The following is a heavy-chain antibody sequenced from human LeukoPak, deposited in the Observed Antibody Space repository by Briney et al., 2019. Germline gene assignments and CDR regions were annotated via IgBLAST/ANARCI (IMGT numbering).Heavy chain of an antibody. Sequence: GASVKVSCKASGYTFTSYGISWVRQAPGQGLEWMGWISAYNGNTNYAQKLQGRVTMTTDTSTSTAYMELRSLRSDDTAVYYCARVGYDFWSGSYYYYYMDVWGKGTTVTVSS. V-gene: IGHV1-18*01. CDR2: ISAYNGNT. CDR1: GYTFTSYG. D-gene: IGHD3-3*01. J-gene: IGHJ6*03. CDR3: ARVGYDFWSGSYYYYYMDV.